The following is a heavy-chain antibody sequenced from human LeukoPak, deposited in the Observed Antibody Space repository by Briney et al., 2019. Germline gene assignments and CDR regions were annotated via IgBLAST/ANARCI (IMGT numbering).Heavy chain of an antibody. Sequence: GGSLRLSCAVSGFTFDDYAMHWVRQAPGKGLEWVSLISGDGGSTYYADSVKGRFTISRDNSKNSLYLQMNSLRTEDTALYYCAKERYSSSWYWFDPWGQGTLVTVSS. V-gene: IGHV3-43*02. CDR3: AKERYSSSWYWFDP. CDR2: ISGDGGST. CDR1: GFTFDDYA. D-gene: IGHD6-13*01. J-gene: IGHJ5*02.